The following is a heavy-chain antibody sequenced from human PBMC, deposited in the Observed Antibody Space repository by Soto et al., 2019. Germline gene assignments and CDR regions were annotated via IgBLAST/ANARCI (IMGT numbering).Heavy chain of an antibody. V-gene: IGHV3-23*01. CDR1: GFTFSRYG. D-gene: IGHD1-7*01. CDR2: ITGSGDST. CDR3: VTLRLELLYVDS. Sequence: EVQLSESGGGLVQPGGSLRLSCAASGFTFSRYGMSWVRQAPGKGLEWVSAITGSGDSTYYADSVKGRFTISRDSSNNTVYLQMNRLRADDTAVYYWVTLRLELLYVDSWGLGALVIVSS. J-gene: IGHJ4*02.